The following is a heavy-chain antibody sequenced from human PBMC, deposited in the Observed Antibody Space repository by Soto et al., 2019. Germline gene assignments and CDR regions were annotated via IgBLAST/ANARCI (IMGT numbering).Heavy chain of an antibody. J-gene: IGHJ6*02. D-gene: IGHD3-16*01. CDR2: IYTSGST. Sequence: SETLSLTCTVSGGSISSYYWSWIRQPAGKGLEWIGRIYTSGSTNYNPSLKSRVTMSVDTSKNQFSLKLSSVTAADTAVYYCARDHLKGEQLGVYYYGMDVWGQATTVTVSS. V-gene: IGHV4-4*07. CDR1: GGSISSYY. CDR3: ARDHLKGEQLGVYYYGMDV.